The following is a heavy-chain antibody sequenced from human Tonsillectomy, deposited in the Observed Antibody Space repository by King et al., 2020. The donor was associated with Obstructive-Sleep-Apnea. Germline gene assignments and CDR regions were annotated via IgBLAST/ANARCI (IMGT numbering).Heavy chain of an antibody. V-gene: IGHV3-30*18. CDR3: AKDTSGYFDY. Sequence: VQLVESGGGVVQPGRSLRLSCAASGFTFSSYGMHRVRQAPGKGLEWVAVISYDGSNKYYADSVKGRFTISRDNSKNTLYLQMNSLRAEDTAVYYCAKDTSGYFDYWGQGTLVTVSS. D-gene: IGHD7-27*01. CDR2: ISYDGSNK. J-gene: IGHJ4*02. CDR1: GFTFSSYG.